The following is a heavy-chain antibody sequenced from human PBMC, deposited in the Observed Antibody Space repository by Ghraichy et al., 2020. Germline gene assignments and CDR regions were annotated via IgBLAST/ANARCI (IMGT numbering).Heavy chain of an antibody. Sequence: GGSLRLSCAASGFTFSDYYMSWIRQAPGKGLEWVSYISSSGSTIYYADSVKGRFTISRDNAKNSLYLQMNSLRAEDTAVYYCARDFGPGTAAAGYYYYGMDVWGQVTTVTVSS. CDR2: ISSSGSTI. CDR1: GFTFSDYY. D-gene: IGHD6-13*01. J-gene: IGHJ6*02. V-gene: IGHV3-11*01. CDR3: ARDFGPGTAAAGYYYYGMDV.